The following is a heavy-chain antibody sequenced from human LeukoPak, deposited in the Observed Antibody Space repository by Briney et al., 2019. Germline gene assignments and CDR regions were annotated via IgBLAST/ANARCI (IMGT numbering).Heavy chain of an antibody. V-gene: IGHV4-59*01. D-gene: IGHD6-6*01. Sequence: SETPSLTCAVSDGTFRGYYWTWIRQPPGKGLEWIGYIYYSGSTNYNPSLKSRVTISVDTSKNQFSLKLSSVTAADTAVYYCARTVSSIAARPGSYYYYYMDVWGKGTTVTVSS. CDR3: ARTVSSIAARPGSYYYYYMDV. CDR1: DGTFRGYY. CDR2: IYYSGST. J-gene: IGHJ6*03.